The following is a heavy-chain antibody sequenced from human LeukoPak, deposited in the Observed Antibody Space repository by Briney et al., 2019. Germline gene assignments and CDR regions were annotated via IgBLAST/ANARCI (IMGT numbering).Heavy chain of an antibody. D-gene: IGHD2-15*01. Sequence: PGGSLRLSCAASGFSFSTYSMIWVRQAPGEGVEWVSYFRSTSSVMYYADSVKGRFTISRGNAKNSLFLQISGLKAEDTAVYYCARNGALGTCSGCSCPYDYWGRGTLVTVST. CDR3: ARNGALGTCSGCSCPYDY. V-gene: IGHV3-48*01. CDR2: FRSTSSVM. CDR1: GFSFSTYS. J-gene: IGHJ4*02.